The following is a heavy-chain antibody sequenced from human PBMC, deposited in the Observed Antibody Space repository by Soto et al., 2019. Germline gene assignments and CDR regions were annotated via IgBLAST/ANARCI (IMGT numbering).Heavy chain of an antibody. CDR1: GGSINNHH. Sequence: SETLSLTCTVSGGSINNHHWSWIRQPPGKGLEWIGYIDYTGATNYSPSLASRVTISVDTSKNQFSLKLTSLTAADTAIYYCARANWYFDYWGQGTLVTVSS. CDR2: IDYTGAT. V-gene: IGHV4-59*11. D-gene: IGHD7-27*01. CDR3: ARANWYFDY. J-gene: IGHJ4*02.